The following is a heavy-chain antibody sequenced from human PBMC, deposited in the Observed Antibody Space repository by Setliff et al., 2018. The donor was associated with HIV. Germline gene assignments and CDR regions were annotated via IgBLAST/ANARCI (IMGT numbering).Heavy chain of an antibody. CDR1: GFLFNRYS. J-gene: IGHJ3*01. CDR2: ISNSSRYY. Sequence: PGGSLRLSCSASGFLFNRYSLNWVRQAPGRGPEWVASISNSSRYYWVKARYGDSVRGRFTISGDYAKNSVYLQMNSLRVEDSAVCYCAREVLRGGDDAFGLWGRGTVVTVSS. D-gene: IGHD3-10*01. CDR3: AREVLRGGDDAFGL. V-gene: IGHV3-21*01.